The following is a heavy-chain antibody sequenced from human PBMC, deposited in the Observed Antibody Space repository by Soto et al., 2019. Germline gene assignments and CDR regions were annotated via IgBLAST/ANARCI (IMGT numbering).Heavy chain of an antibody. CDR3: ARAGITLFRRKYYYSGRDV. V-gene: IGHV3-33*01. Sequence: GGSLRLSCAASGLTFSSYGMHWVRQAPGKGLEWVAVIWYDGSNKYYADSVKGRFTISRDNSKNTLYLQMNSLRAEDTAVYYCARAGITLFRRKYYYSGRDVWGQGTRVTV. CDR1: GLTFSSYG. CDR2: IWYDGSNK. D-gene: IGHD3-3*01. J-gene: IGHJ6*02.